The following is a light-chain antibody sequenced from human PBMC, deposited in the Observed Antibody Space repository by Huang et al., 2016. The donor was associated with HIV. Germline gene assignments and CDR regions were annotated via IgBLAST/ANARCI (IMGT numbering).Light chain of an antibody. CDR2: GAS. V-gene: IGKV3-15*01. CDR3: QQYDDWPRT. CDR1: QSANSN. Sequence: EIVMTQSPATLSVSPGESATLSCRASQSANSNLAWYQQRPGQAPRLLIYGASTRATDIPARFSGSGSGTDFTLTISSLQSEDFAIYYCQQYDDWPRTFGQGTKVEIK. J-gene: IGKJ1*01.